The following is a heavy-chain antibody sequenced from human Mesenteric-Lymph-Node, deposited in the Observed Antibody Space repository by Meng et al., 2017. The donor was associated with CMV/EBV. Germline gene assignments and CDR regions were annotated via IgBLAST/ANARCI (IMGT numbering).Heavy chain of an antibody. CDR3: ARGDDSSGYYSFGIDY. D-gene: IGHD3-22*01. V-gene: IGHV1-69*05. CDR1: GAAFSSYA. J-gene: IGHJ4*02. CDR2: IIPIFGTA. Sequence: SGAAFSSYAIYWLRQAPGQGLEWMGGIIPIFGTANYAQKFQGRVTITTDESTSTAYMELSSLRSEDTAVYYCARGDDSSGYYSFGIDYWGQGTLVTVSS.